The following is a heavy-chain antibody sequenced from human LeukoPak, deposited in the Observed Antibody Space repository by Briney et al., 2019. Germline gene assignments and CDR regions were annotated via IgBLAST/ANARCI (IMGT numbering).Heavy chain of an antibody. J-gene: IGHJ4*02. Sequence: ASVKVSCKASGYTFTSYGISWVRQAPGQGLEWMGWISAYNGNTNYAQKLQGRVTMTTDTSTSTAYMELRSLRSDDTAVYYCARDSGYCSGGSCRIDYWGQGTLVTVSS. CDR3: ARDSGYCSGGSCRIDY. D-gene: IGHD2-15*01. CDR1: GYTFTSYG. V-gene: IGHV1-18*01. CDR2: ISAYNGNT.